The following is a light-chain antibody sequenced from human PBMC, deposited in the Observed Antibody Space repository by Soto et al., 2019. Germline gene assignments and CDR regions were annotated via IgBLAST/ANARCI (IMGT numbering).Light chain of an antibody. CDR1: QSFSSY. J-gene: IGKJ5*01. Sequence: EIVLTQSPATLSLSPGERATLSCRASQSFSSYLAWYQQKPGQAPRLLIYDASQRATGIPARFSGRGSETDFTLTISSLEPEDFAVYYCQQRSNWPPLITFGQGTRLEIK. V-gene: IGKV3-11*01. CDR2: DAS. CDR3: QQRSNWPPLIT.